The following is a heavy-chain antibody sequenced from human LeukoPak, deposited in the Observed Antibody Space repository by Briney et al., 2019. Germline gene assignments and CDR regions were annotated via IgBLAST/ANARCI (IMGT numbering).Heavy chain of an antibody. V-gene: IGHV1-69*05. D-gene: IGHD3-22*01. Sequence: GASVKVSCKASGGTFSSYAISWVRQAPGQGLEWMGGIIPIFGTANYAQKFQGRVTITRNTSISTAYMELSSLRSEDTAVYYCARGRRYYDSSGYYQRDDAFDIWGQGTMVTVSS. CDR3: ARGRRYYDSSGYYQRDDAFDI. J-gene: IGHJ3*02. CDR2: IIPIFGTA. CDR1: GGTFSSYA.